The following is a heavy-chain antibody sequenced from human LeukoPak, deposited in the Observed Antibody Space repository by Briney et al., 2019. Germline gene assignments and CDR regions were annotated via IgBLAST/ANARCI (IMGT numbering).Heavy chain of an antibody. V-gene: IGHV1-18*01. CDR1: GYDFINYG. CDR3: ARGGPFPSSSSSREYYLDY. D-gene: IGHD6-6*01. Sequence: ASVKVSCKASGYDFINYGISWVRQAPGQGLEWMGWRSIYNGNTNYKLQGRVTMTTDTSTSTAYMELRSLRSDDTAVYYCARGGPFPSSSSSREYYLDYWGQGTLVTVSS. J-gene: IGHJ4*02. CDR2: RSIYNGNT.